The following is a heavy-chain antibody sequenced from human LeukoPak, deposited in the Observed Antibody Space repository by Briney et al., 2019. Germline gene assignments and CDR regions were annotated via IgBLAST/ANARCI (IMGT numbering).Heavy chain of an antibody. Sequence: SETLSLTCTVSRGSIGTKTSYWGWIRQPPGKGLEWIGSIFHSGSTNYNPSLKSRVTISVDTSKKQFSLKLNSVTAADTAVYYCARGPGLYYYYYYYMDVWGKGTTVTISS. CDR1: RGSIGTKTSY. J-gene: IGHJ6*03. V-gene: IGHV4-39*07. CDR2: IFHSGST. D-gene: IGHD4/OR15-4a*01. CDR3: ARGPGLYYYYYYYMDV.